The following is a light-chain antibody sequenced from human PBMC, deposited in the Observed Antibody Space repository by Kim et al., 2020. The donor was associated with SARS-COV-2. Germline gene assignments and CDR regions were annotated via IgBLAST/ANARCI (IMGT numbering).Light chain of an antibody. CDR1: QSISNW. V-gene: IGKV1-5*01. CDR3: QQYKSYSWT. CDR2: DAS. J-gene: IGKJ1*01. Sequence: DIQMTQSPSTLSASVGDRVTITCRASQSISNWLAWYQQKPGKAPKLLIYDASSLESGVPPRFSGSGSGTEFTLTISSLQPDDCASYYCQQYKSYSWTFGQGTKVDIK.